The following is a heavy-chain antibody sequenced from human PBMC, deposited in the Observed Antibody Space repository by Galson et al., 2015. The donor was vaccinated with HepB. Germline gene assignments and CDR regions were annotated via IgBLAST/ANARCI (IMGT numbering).Heavy chain of an antibody. CDR1: GFSLSTSGMC. V-gene: IGHV2-5*08. D-gene: IGHD2-15*01. J-gene: IGHJ5*02. CDR3: AHRYCSGGSCYSNWFDP. Sequence: PALVKPTQTLTLTCTFSGFSLSTSGMCVSWIRQPPGKALEWLARIDWDDDKRYSPSLRSRLTITKDTSKNQVILTMTNMDPVDTATYYCAHRYCSGGSCYSNWFDPWGQGTLVTVSS. CDR2: IDWDDDK.